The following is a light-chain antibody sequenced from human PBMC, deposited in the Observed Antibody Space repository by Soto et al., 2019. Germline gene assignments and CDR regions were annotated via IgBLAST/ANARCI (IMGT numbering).Light chain of an antibody. CDR3: QQYNSYPCT. Sequence: DIQMTQSPSTLSASEGDRVTITCRASQSISSWLAWYQQKPGKAPNLLIYKASSLESGVPSRFSGSGSGTEFTLTISSLQPDDFATYYCQQYNSYPCTFGQGTKVDIK. J-gene: IGKJ2*02. CDR2: KAS. V-gene: IGKV1-5*03. CDR1: QSISSW.